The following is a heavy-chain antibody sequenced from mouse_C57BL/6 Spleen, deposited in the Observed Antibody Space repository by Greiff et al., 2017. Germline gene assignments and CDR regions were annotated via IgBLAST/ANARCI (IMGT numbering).Heavy chain of an antibody. CDR1: GYTFTSYW. Sequence: QVQLQQPGAELVKPGASVKLSCKASGYTFTSYWMHWVKQRPGQGLEWIGMIHPNSGSTNYNEKFKSKATLTVDKSSSTAYMQLSSLTSEDSAVYYCARKGYSYYFDCWGTGTTLTVAS. CDR3: ARKGYSYYFDC. J-gene: IGHJ2*01. D-gene: IGHD1-1*01. V-gene: IGHV1-64*01. CDR2: IHPNSGST.